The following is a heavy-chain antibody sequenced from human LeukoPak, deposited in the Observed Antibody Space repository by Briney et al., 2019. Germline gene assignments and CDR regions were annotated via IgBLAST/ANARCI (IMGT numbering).Heavy chain of an antibody. CDR2: ISSSSSFI. CDR3: ARAGRFGELKSHFDY. CDR1: GFTFISYW. D-gene: IGHD3-10*01. J-gene: IGHJ4*02. Sequence: GGSLRLSCAASGFTFISYWMSWVRQAPGKGLEWVSSISSSSSFIYYADSVQGRFTISRDNAKNSLYLQMNSLRAEDTAVYYCARAGRFGELKSHFDYWGQGTLVTVSS. V-gene: IGHV3-21*01.